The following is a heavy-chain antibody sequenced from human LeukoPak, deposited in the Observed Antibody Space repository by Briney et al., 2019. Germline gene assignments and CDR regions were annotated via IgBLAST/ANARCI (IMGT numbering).Heavy chain of an antibody. CDR3: ARGRTCSSTSCSYYYYYYYMDV. Sequence: PSETLSLTCAVSGYSISSGYYWGWIRQPPGKGLEWIGSIYHSGSTYYNPSLKSRVTISVDTSKNQFSLKLSSVTAADTAVYYCARGRTCSSTSCSYYYYYYYMDVWGKGTTVTV. D-gene: IGHD2-2*01. V-gene: IGHV4-38-2*01. CDR2: IYHSGST. CDR1: GYSISSGYY. J-gene: IGHJ6*03.